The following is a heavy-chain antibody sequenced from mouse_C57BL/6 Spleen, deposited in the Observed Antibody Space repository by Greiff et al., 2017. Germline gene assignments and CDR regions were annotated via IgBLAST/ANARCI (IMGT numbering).Heavy chain of an antibody. CDR3: ARIYYDYYFDY. V-gene: IGHV3-6*01. Sequence: EVQLQESGPGLVKPSQSLSLTCSVTGYSITSGYYWNWIRQFPGNKLEWMGYISYDGSNNYNPSLKNRISITRDTSKNQFFLKLNSVTTEYTATYYCARIYYDYYFDYWGQGTTLTVSS. CDR1: GYSITSGYY. D-gene: IGHD2-4*01. CDR2: ISYDGSN. J-gene: IGHJ2*01.